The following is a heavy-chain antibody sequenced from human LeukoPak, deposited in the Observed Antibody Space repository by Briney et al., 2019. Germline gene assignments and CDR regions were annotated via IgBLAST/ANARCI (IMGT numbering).Heavy chain of an antibody. V-gene: IGHV4-59*01. CDR1: GGSIRSYY. Sequence: PTETLSLTCSVSGGSIRSYYWSWIPQPPGKGLERIGAMCCSVGAAYNPSLKSRVNISVATSQTQFSLKWSCVTSADTAVSYCARHFITVAGIGYNYGIDVCGEGNTVSASS. J-gene: IGHJ6*02. D-gene: IGHD6-19*01. CDR2: MCCSVGA. CDR3: ARHFITVAGIGYNYGIDV.